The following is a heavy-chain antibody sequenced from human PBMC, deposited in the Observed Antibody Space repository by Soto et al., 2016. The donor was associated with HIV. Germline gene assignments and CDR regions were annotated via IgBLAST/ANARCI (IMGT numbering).Heavy chain of an antibody. CDR2: IYYSGST. J-gene: IGHJ5*02. V-gene: IGHV4-61*01. D-gene: IGHD3-10*01. CDR1: GGFVSSGSYY. Sequence: QVQLQESGPGLVKPSETLSLTCTVSGGFVSSGSYYWSYIRQPPGKGLEWIGHIYYSGSTNYNPSLKSRVTISLDTSKNQFSLKLSSVTAADTAVYYCARVPWFGDFRTPVRPWGQGTLVTVSS. CDR3: ARVPWFGDFRTPVRP.